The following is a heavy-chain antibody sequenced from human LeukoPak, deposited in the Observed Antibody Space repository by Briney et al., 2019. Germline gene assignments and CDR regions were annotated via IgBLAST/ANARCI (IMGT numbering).Heavy chain of an antibody. CDR3: ARDRSPYSSSHKRSYYYYGMDV. Sequence: GGSLRLSCAASGFTFSSYGMHWVRQAPGKGLEWVAVIWYDGSNKYYADSVKGRFTISRDNSKNTLYLQMNSLRAEDTAVYYCARDRSPYSSSHKRSYYYYGMDVWGQGTTVTVSS. D-gene: IGHD6-13*01. CDR2: IWYDGSNK. CDR1: GFTFSSYG. V-gene: IGHV3-33*01. J-gene: IGHJ6*02.